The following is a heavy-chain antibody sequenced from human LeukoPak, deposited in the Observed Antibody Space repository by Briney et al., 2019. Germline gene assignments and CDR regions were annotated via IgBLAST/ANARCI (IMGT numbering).Heavy chain of an antibody. D-gene: IGHD3-10*01. V-gene: IGHV3-23*01. J-gene: IGHJ4*02. CDR2: ISGSGGST. CDR1: GFTFSSYA. CDR3: AHLKGLLWFGEVDYFDH. Sequence: GGSLRLSCAASGFTFSSYAMSWVRQAPGKGLEWVSAISGSGGSTYYADSVKGRFTISRDNSKNTLYLQMNSLRAEDTAVYYCAHLKGLLWFGEVDYFDHWGQGTLVTVSS.